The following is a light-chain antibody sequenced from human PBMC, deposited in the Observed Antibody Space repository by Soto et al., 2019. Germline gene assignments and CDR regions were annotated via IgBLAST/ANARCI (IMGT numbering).Light chain of an antibody. CDR3: QQYDDYPLT. V-gene: IGKV1-16*01. J-gene: IGKJ4*01. Sequence: DIYMTQSPSSLSASVGDRVIITCRARQDIHNRLGWFHQKPGQARKSLIYRATNLQSGVPSRFIGCGSGTEFTLTINMLRPEDFATYFCQQYDDYPLTFGRGTKVEIK. CDR2: RAT. CDR1: QDIHNR.